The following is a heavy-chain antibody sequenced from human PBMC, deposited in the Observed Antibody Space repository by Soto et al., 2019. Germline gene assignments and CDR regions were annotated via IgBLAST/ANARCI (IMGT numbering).Heavy chain of an antibody. V-gene: IGHV5-51*01. CDR3: ARQPEKRGRIVSAFDR. CDR2: VYPTDSHI. D-gene: IGHD3-16*02. Sequence: PGESLKISCKGSGYSFIGYWIGWVRQIPWQGLEWMGIVYPTDSHITYSPSFEGQVTISADKSISTAYLQWSSLKASDTAMYYCARQPEKRGRIVSAFDRWGQGTMVTVTS. J-gene: IGHJ3*02. CDR1: GYSFIGYW.